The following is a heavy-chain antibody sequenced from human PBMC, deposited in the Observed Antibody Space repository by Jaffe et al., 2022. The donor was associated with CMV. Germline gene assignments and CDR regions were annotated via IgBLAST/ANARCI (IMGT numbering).Heavy chain of an antibody. CDR3: ARRTLLRRDAFDI. D-gene: IGHD2-15*01. CDR1: GGSISSSSYY. Sequence: QLQLQESGPGLVKPSETLSLTCTVSGGSISSSSYYWGWIRQPPGKGLEWIGSIYYSGSTYYNPSLKSRVTISVDTSKNQFSLKLSSVTAADTAVYYCARRTLLRRDAFDIWGQGTMVTVSS. V-gene: IGHV4-39*01. CDR2: IYYSGST. J-gene: IGHJ3*02.